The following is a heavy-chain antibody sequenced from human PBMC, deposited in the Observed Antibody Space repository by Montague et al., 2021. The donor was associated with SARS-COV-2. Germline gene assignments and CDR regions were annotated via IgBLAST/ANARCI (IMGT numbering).Heavy chain of an antibody. CDR3: ARDRPPYYYDNSGHLLHGWFDP. Sequence: SETLSLTCAVSGGSISSSNWWSWVRQPPGKGLEWIGEIYYSGSTNYSPSLKSRVTISVDTSKNQFSLKLSSVTAADTAVYYCARDRPPYYYDNSGHLLHGWFDPWGQGTLVTVSS. V-gene: IGHV4-4*02. CDR1: GGSISSSNW. D-gene: IGHD3-22*01. CDR2: IYYSGST. J-gene: IGHJ5*02.